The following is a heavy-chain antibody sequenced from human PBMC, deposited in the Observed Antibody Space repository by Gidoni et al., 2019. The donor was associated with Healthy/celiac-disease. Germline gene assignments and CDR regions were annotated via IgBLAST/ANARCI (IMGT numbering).Heavy chain of an antibody. CDR2: IYTSGST. CDR3: ARDRGYCSSTSCHNWFDP. V-gene: IGHV4-4*07. D-gene: IGHD2-2*01. Sequence: QVQLQASGPGLVTPSETLSLTRTVSGSSISSYYCSWTRQPAGKGLEWIGRIYTSGSTNDNPSLKSRVKMSVDTSKKQFSLKLSSVTAADTAVYYCARDRGYCSSTSCHNWFDPWGQGTLVNVS. J-gene: IGHJ5*02. CDR1: GSSISSYY.